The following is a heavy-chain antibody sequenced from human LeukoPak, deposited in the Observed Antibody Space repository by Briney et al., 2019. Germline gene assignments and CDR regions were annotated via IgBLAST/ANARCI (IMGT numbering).Heavy chain of an antibody. Sequence: SETLSLTCTVSGYSISSGYYWGWIRQPPGKGLEWIGSIYHSGSTYYNPSLKSRVTISVDTSKNQFSLKLSSVTAADTAVYYCAKGRDDYVWGSYRYNYYFDYWGQGTLVTVSS. D-gene: IGHD3-16*02. J-gene: IGHJ4*02. CDR1: GYSISSGYY. CDR3: AKGRDDYVWGSYRYNYYFDY. CDR2: IYHSGST. V-gene: IGHV4-38-2*02.